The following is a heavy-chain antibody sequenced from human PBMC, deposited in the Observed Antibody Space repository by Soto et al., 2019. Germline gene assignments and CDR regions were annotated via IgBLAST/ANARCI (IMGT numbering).Heavy chain of an antibody. Sequence: NPSETLSLTCTVSGGSISSYYWSWIRQPPGKGLEWIGYIYYSGSTNYNPSLKSRVTISVDTSKNQFSLKLSSVTAADTAVYYCARVNGEFSSYYYYGMDVWGQGTTVTVSS. J-gene: IGHJ6*02. CDR2: IYYSGST. CDR1: GGSISSYY. D-gene: IGHD3-10*01. V-gene: IGHV4-59*01. CDR3: ARVNGEFSSYYYYGMDV.